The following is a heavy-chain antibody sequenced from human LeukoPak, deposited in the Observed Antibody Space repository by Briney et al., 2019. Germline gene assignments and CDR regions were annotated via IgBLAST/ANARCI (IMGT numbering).Heavy chain of an antibody. CDR2: IYSSGST. Sequence: PSETLSLTCTVSGGSISNFYWNWIRQPAGKGLEWIGRIYSSGSTIYNPSLRGRVSMSVDTSKNQFSLSLTSVSAADTAIYYCAGYSESFNDYWGQGILVTVSS. CDR1: GGSISNFY. CDR3: AGYSESFNDY. D-gene: IGHD1-26*01. J-gene: IGHJ4*02. V-gene: IGHV4-4*07.